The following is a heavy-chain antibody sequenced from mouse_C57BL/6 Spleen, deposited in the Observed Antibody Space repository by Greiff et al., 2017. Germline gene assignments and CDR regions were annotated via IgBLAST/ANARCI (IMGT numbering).Heavy chain of an antibody. V-gene: IGHV1-61*01. CDR3: TIYDGTYWYFDV. CDR1: GYTFTSYW. Sequence: QVQLQQPGAELVRPGSSVKLSCKASGYTFTSYWMDWVKQRPGQGLEWIGNIYPSDSETHYNQKFQGKATMTADTSSNTAYLQLSSLTSEDTAVYYCTIYDGTYWYFDVWGTGTTVTVSS. D-gene: IGHD2-3*01. CDR2: IYPSDSET. J-gene: IGHJ1*03.